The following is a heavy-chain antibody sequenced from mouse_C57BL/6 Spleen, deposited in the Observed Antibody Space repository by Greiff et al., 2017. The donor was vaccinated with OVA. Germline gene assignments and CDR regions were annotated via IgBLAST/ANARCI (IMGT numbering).Heavy chain of an antibody. CDR1: GYTFTSYG. D-gene: IGHD2-4*01. Sequence: LQESGAELARPGASVKLSCKASGYTFTSYGISWVKQRTGQGLEWIGEIYPRSGNTYYNEKFKGKATLTADKSSSTAYMELRSLTSEDSAVYFCARRDDYDPYAMDYWGQGTSVTVSS. CDR2: IYPRSGNT. V-gene: IGHV1-81*01. J-gene: IGHJ4*01. CDR3: ARRDDYDPYAMDY.